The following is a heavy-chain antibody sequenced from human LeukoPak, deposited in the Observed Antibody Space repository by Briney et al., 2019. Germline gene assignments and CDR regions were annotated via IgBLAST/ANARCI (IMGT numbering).Heavy chain of an antibody. CDR2: ISGSGGST. J-gene: IGHJ4*02. CDR3: AKGPGRYYDSSGYIDY. CDR1: GFTFSSYA. Sequence: PGGSLRLSCAASGFTFSSYAMSWVRQAPGKGLEWVSAISGSGGSTYYADSVKGRFTISRDNSKNTLYLQMNGLRAEDTAVYYCAKGPGRYYDSSGYIDYWGQGTLVTVSS. V-gene: IGHV3-23*01. D-gene: IGHD3-22*01.